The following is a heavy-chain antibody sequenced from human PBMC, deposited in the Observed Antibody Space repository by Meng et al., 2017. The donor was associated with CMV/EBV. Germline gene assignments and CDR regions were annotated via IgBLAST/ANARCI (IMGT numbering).Heavy chain of an antibody. D-gene: IGHD1-26*01. CDR2: IIPILGIA. J-gene: IGHJ6*02. CDR3: ARGHGSVSYSYYYYGMDV. Sequence: SVKVSCKASGGTFSSYTISWVRQAPGQGLEWMGRIIPILGIANYAQKFQGRVTITADKSTSTAYMELSSLRSEDTAVYYCARGHGSVSYSYYYYGMDVWGQGTTVIVSS. CDR1: GGTFSSYT. V-gene: IGHV1-69*02.